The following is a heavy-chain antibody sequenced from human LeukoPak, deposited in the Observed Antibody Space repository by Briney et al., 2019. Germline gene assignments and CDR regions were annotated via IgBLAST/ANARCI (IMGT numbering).Heavy chain of an antibody. J-gene: IGHJ5*02. D-gene: IGHD2-2*01. CDR3: ARLLSSGGVVVPAAKVFDP. Sequence: GASVKVSCKASGYTFTSYGISWVRQAPGQGLEWMGWISAYNGNTNYAQKLQGRVTMTTDTSTSTAYMELRSLRSDDTAVYYCARLLSSGGVVVPAAKVFDPWGQGTLVTVSS. CDR1: GYTFTSYG. CDR2: ISAYNGNT. V-gene: IGHV1-18*01.